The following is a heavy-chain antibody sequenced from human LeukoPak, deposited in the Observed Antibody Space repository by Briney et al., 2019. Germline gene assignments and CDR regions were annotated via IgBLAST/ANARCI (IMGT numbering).Heavy chain of an antibody. CDR1: GFIFSSYA. V-gene: IGHV3-23*01. D-gene: IGHD6-19*01. Sequence: GGSLRLSCAASGFIFSSYAMSWVRQAPGKGLEWVSTINDGGGSTYYADSLKGRFTISRDNAKNSLYLQMNSLRAEDTAVYYCARGKEPVAGSLSHFDYWGQGTLVTVSS. J-gene: IGHJ4*02. CDR2: INDGGGST. CDR3: ARGKEPVAGSLSHFDY.